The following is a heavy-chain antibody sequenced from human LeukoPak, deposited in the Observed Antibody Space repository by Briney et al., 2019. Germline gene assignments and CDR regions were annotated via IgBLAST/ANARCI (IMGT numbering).Heavy chain of an antibody. V-gene: IGHV5-51*01. D-gene: IGHD3-10*01. CDR3: AKLSANGGPSFDC. CDR1: GYTFTSFW. Sequence: GESLRISCQASGYTFTSFWIGWVRQLPGRGLEWMGVVNPADSDTTYSPSFQGQVTITADQAISTTFLQWSSLKASDTAMYFCAKLSANGGPSFDCWGQGTLVTVSS. J-gene: IGHJ4*02. CDR2: VNPADSDT.